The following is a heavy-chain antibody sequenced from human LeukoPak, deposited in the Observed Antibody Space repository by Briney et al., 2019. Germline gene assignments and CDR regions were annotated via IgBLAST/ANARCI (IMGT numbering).Heavy chain of an antibody. CDR1: GGSISSSSYY. CDR2: IYYSGST. Sequence: SETLSLTCTVSGGSISSSSYYWGWIRQPPGKGLEWIGSIYYSGSTYYNPSLKSRVTISVDTSKNQFSLKLSSVTAADTAVYYCARVSGGSGSPLIDYWGQGTLVTVSS. D-gene: IGHD3-10*01. V-gene: IGHV4-39*07. CDR3: ARVSGGSGSPLIDY. J-gene: IGHJ4*02.